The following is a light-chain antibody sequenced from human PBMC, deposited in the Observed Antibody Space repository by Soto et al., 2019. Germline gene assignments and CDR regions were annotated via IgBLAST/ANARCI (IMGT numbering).Light chain of an antibody. J-gene: IGKJ1*01. Sequence: EIVLTQSPATLSLSLGERATLSCWASQSVNRYLVWHQQKPGQAPRLPIYGASSRATGIQDRFSGSGSGPDFTLTITRLEPEDFAVYSCQQYDSWTFCQGTQVDIK. CDR3: QQYDSWT. CDR1: QSVNRY. V-gene: IGKV3-20*01. CDR2: GAS.